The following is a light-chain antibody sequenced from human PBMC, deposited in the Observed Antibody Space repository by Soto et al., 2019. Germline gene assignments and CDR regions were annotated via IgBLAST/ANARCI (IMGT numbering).Light chain of an antibody. CDR2: WAS. Sequence: DIVMTQSPDSLTVSLGERATINCKSSQSLLYSFNNKNYLVWYQQKPGQPPKMIIYWASIRESGVPDRFSGSGSGTDFTLTISSLQAEDVAVYYCQQYYSTPVTFGQGTKVEIK. V-gene: IGKV4-1*01. CDR3: QQYYSTPVT. J-gene: IGKJ1*01. CDR1: QSLLYSFNNKNY.